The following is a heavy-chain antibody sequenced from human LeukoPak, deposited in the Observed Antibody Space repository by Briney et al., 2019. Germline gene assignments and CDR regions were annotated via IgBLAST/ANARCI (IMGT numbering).Heavy chain of an antibody. CDR2: IIPILGIA. CDR1: GGTFSSYA. V-gene: IGHV1-69*04. Sequence: GASVKVSCKASGGTFSSYAISWVRQAPGQGLEWMGRIIPILGIANYAQKFQGRVTITADKSTSTAYMELSSLRSEDTAVYYCARDKAPMYYYGSGSYRPYYYYGMDVWGQGTTVTVSS. D-gene: IGHD3-10*01. CDR3: ARDKAPMYYYGSGSYRPYYYYGMDV. J-gene: IGHJ6*02.